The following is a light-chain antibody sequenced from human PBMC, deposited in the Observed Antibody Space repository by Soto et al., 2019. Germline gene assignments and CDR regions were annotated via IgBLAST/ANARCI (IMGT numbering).Light chain of an antibody. J-gene: IGLJ2*01. CDR3: CSYAGSYTVV. CDR2: DVS. CDR1: SSDVGGYNY. V-gene: IGLV2-11*01. Sequence: QSVLTQPRSVSGSPGQSVTISCTGTSSDVGGYNYVSWYQQHPGTAPKLMIYDVSKRRSGVPDRFSVSKSGNTASLNISGLQAEAEADYYCCSYAGSYTVVFGGGTKLTVL.